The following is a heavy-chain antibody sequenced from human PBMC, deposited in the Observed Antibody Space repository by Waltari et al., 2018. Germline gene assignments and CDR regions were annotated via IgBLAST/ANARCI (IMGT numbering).Heavy chain of an antibody. CDR2: IIPILGIA. D-gene: IGHD4-17*01. Sequence: QVQLVQSGAEVKKPGSSVKVSCKASGGTFSSYAIGWVRQAPGQGLEWMGGIIPILGIANYAQKFQGRVTITADESTSTAYMELSSLRSEDTAVYYCARGGSHDYGPIWDAFDIWGQGTMVTVSS. CDR3: ARGGSHDYGPIWDAFDI. V-gene: IGHV1-69*04. CDR1: GGTFSSYA. J-gene: IGHJ3*02.